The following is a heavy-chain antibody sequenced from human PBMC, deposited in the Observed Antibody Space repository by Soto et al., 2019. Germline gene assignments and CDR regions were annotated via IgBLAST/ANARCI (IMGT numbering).Heavy chain of an antibody. D-gene: IGHD5-18*01. V-gene: IGHV1-18*01. CDR2: ISAYNGNT. CDR3: ARDLSYGLCDY. CDR1: GYTFTSYG. J-gene: IGHJ4*02. Sequence: ASVKVSCKASGYTFTSYGISWVRQAPGQGLEWMGWISAYNGNTKYAQKLQGRVTMTTDTSTRTAYMELRSLRSDDTAVYYCARDLSYGLCDYWGQGTLVTVSS.